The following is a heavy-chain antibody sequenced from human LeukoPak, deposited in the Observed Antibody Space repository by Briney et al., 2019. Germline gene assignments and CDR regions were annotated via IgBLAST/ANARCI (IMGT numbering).Heavy chain of an antibody. CDR3: ARVAGYSSFYYFYGMDV. V-gene: IGHV4-59*01. J-gene: IGHJ6*02. CDR2: IYYFGST. D-gene: IGHD6-13*01. CDR1: GSSIRSYY. Sequence: SETLSLTCTVSGSSIRSYYWTWIRQPPGMGLEWIGYIYYFGSTNYNPSLKSRVTMSVDTSKNQFSLKLSSVTAADTAVYFCARVAGYSSFYYFYGMDVWGQGTTVTVSS.